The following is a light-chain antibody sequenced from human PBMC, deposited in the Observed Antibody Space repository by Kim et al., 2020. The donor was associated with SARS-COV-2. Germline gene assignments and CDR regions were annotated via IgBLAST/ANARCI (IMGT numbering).Light chain of an antibody. V-gene: IGLV3-21*04. CDR3: QVWDSSSDHVV. CDR2: HDT. J-gene: IGLJ2*01. CDR1: KMGGKT. Sequence: PGKTAKITCGGSKMGGKTVHWHQQKPGQAPVVVIYHDTDRPSGIPERFSGSNSGNTATLTISGVEAGDEADYYCQVWDSSSDHVVFGGGTQLTVL.